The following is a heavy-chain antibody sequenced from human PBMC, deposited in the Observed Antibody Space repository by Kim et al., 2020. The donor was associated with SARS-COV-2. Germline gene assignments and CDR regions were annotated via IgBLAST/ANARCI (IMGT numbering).Heavy chain of an antibody. J-gene: IGHJ3*02. CDR3: ATGSSSWSFDAFDI. D-gene: IGHD6-13*01. CDR1: GGSISSSSYY. Sequence: SETLSLTCTVSGGSISSSSYYWGWIRQPPGKGLEWIGSIYYSGSTYYNPSLKSRVTISVDTSKNQFSLKLSSVTAADTAVYYCATGSSSWSFDAFDIWGQGTMVTVSS. V-gene: IGHV4-39*01. CDR2: IYYSGST.